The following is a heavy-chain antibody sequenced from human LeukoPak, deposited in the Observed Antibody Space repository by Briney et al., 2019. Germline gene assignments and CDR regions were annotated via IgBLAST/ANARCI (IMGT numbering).Heavy chain of an antibody. CDR1: GYTFTGYY. CDR2: INPNSGGT. CDR3: ARGYYYDSSGYYGWFDP. V-gene: IGHV1-2*02. D-gene: IGHD3-22*01. Sequence: ASVKVSCKAPGYTFTGYYMHWVRQAPGQGLEWMGWINPNSGGTNYAQKFQSRVTMTRDTSISTAYMELSRLRSDDTAVYYCARGYYYDSSGYYGWFDPWGQGTLVTVSS. J-gene: IGHJ5*02.